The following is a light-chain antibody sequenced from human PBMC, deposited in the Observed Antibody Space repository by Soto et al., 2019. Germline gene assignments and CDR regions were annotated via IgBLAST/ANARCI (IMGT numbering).Light chain of an antibody. CDR2: DVT. J-gene: IGLJ2*01. Sequence: QSALTQPASVSGSPGQSITISCTGTSSDIGGYNYVSWYQQHPGNAPKLIIYDVTNRPSGVSNRFSGSKSGDTAPLTISGLLAEDETDYYCSSHTSSTTLSIFGGGTKLTVL. CDR3: SSHTSSTTLSI. CDR1: SSDIGGYNY. V-gene: IGLV2-14*01.